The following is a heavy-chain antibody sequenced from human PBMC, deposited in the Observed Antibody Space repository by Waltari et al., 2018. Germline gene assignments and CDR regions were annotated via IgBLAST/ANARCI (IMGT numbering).Heavy chain of an antibody. CDR2: ISGRGSKT. Sequence: EVQLLESGGGLVQTGGSLRLSCAAFGLPFGISDMSWVGQAPGKGLEWVSSISGRGSKTSNGDAVKGRFTISRDNSRNTLFLVMNSLRAGDTAVYYCARDAGAGYYYFDLWGQGTLVTVSS. J-gene: IGHJ4*02. CDR1: GLPFGISD. D-gene: IGHD1-26*01. V-gene: IGHV3-23*01. CDR3: ARDAGAGYYYFDL.